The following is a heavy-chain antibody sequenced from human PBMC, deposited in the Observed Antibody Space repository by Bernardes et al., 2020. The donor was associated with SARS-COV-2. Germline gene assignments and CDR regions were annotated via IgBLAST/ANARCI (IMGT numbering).Heavy chain of an antibody. Sequence: GGSLRLSCVASGFSFSDHYMDWVRQAPGKGLEWVGRIRNKGSDYSIKYAASVQGRFTISRDDSGNSLYLQMNSLRTEDTAVYYCAREVPKHRDSSGYAHYYYAMDVWGQGTTVTVSS. CDR2: IRNKGSDYSI. CDR3: AREVPKHRDSSGYAHYYYAMDV. V-gene: IGHV3-72*01. J-gene: IGHJ6*02. CDR1: GFSFSDHY. D-gene: IGHD3-22*01.